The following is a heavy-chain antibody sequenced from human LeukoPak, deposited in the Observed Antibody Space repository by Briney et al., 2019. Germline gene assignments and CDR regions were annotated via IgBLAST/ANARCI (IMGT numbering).Heavy chain of an antibody. CDR3: ARAVSSSWYYFDY. CDR2: VFYSGSS. J-gene: IGHJ4*02. D-gene: IGHD6-13*01. CDR1: DGSISSNNYY. V-gene: IGHV4-39*01. Sequence: SETLSLTCTASDGSISSNNYYWGWIRQPPGKGLEWIGSVFYSGSSYYNLSLKSRVTISVDTSKNQFSLYLSSVTAADTAVYYCARAVSSSWYYFDYWGQGTLVTVSS.